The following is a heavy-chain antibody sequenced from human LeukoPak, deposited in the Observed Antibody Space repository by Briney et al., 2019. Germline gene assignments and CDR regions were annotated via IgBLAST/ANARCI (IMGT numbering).Heavy chain of an antibody. V-gene: IGHV3-48*01. J-gene: IGHJ4*02. CDR3: AREGRSGSYDEY. Sequence: GGSLGLSCTASGFTFSTYNMNWIRQAPGKGLEWVSYISRDSTTYNAGSVRGRFTISRDNAKNSVYLQMNSLRAEDAAVYYCAREGRSGSYDEYWGQGTLVTVSS. D-gene: IGHD1-26*01. CDR1: GFTFSTYN. CDR2: ISRDSTT.